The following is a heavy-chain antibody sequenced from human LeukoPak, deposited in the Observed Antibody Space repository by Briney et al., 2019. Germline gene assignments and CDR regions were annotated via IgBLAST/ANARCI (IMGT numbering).Heavy chain of an antibody. V-gene: IGHV3-7*04. Sequence: GGSLRLSCTVSGFIFSSQWRGWVRQAPGKGLEWVANIKEDGSEKYYVDSVKGRFTISRDNAKNSLHLQMNSLRAEDTAVYYCARYRGLGVGYYFDYLVQGTLVTVSS. CDR1: GFIFSSQW. D-gene: IGHD3-10*01. CDR3: ARYRGLGVGYYFDY. J-gene: IGHJ4*02. CDR2: IKEDGSEK.